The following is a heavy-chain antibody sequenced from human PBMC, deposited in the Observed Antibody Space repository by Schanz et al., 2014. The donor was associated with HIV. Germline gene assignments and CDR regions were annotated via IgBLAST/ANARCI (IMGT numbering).Heavy chain of an antibody. V-gene: IGHV3-NL1*01. CDR1: RFTFSVYA. D-gene: IGHD6-6*01. CDR2: INSDGRSA. J-gene: IGHJ6*02. Sequence: QVQLVESGGGVVQPGRSLRLSCAASRFTFSVYAMNWVRQAPGKGLVWVSRINSDGRSANYADSVKGRFTISRDDSKNTLYLQMNRLRAEDTAVYYCAKDRSSSTYKYNGLDVWGQGTTVTVSS. CDR3: AKDRSSSTYKYNGLDV.